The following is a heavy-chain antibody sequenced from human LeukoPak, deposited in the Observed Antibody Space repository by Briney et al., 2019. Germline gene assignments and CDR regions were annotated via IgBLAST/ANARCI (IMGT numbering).Heavy chain of an antibody. V-gene: IGHV3-30-3*01. CDR3: ARGTNKYSSSWSAYYYYYMDV. CDR1: GFTFSSYA. D-gene: IGHD6-13*01. CDR2: ISYDGSYK. Sequence: GGSLRLSCAASGFTFSSYAIHWVRQAPGKGLEWVAVISYDGSYKYYADSVKGRFTISRDNSKNTLYLQMNSLRAEDTAVYYCARGTNKYSSSWSAYYYYYMDVWGKGTTVTVSS. J-gene: IGHJ6*03.